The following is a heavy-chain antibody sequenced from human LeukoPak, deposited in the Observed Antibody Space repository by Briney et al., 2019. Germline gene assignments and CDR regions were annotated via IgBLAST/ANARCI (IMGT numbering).Heavy chain of an antibody. Sequence: SETLSLTCAVYGGSFSGYYWSWIRQPPGKGLEWIGEINHSGSTNYNPSLKSRVTISVDTSKNQFSLKLSSVTAADTAVYYCARLTLGYYDSSGYSDDWGQGTRVTVSS. CDR1: GGSFSGYY. CDR2: INHSGST. V-gene: IGHV4-34*01. J-gene: IGHJ4*02. D-gene: IGHD3-22*01. CDR3: ARLTLGYYDSSGYSDD.